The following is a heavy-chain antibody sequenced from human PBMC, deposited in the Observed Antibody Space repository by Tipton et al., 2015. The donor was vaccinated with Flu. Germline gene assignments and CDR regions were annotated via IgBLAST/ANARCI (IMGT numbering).Heavy chain of an antibody. CDR2: IYTSGSI. V-gene: IGHV4-4*07. CDR3: AREGSSWYRHWYYGMDV. CDR1: GGPISSYY. J-gene: IGHJ6*02. D-gene: IGHD6-13*01. Sequence: TLSLTCTVSGGPISSYYWSWIRQPAGKGLEWIGRIYTSGSINYNPSLKSRVTMSVDTSKNQFSLKLSSVTAADTAVYYCAREGSSWYRHWYYGMDVWGQGTTVTVSS.